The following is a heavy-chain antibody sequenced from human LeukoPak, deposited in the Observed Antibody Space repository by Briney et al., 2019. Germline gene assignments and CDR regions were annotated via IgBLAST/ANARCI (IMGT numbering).Heavy chain of an antibody. CDR1: GGSLSSGGYS. CDR3: ARGVAVAGTPYYFDY. V-gene: IGHV4-30-2*01. Sequence: SETLSLTCAVSGGSLSSGGYSWSWIRQPPGKGLEWIGYIYHSGSTYYNPSLKSRVTISVDRSKNQFSLKLSSVTAADTAVYYCARGVAVAGTPYYFDYWGQGTLVTVSS. CDR2: IYHSGST. D-gene: IGHD6-19*01. J-gene: IGHJ4*02.